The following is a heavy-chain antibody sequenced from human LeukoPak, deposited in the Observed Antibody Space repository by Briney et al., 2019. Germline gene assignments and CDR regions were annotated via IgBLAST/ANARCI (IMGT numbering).Heavy chain of an antibody. Sequence: GASVKVSCKASGYTFTGYYMHWVRQAPGQGLEWMGRINPNSGGTNYAQKFQGRVTMTRDTSISTAYMELSRLRSDDTAVYYCARSLGDSSGYYPLPFDYWGQGTLVIVSS. D-gene: IGHD3-22*01. CDR1: GYTFTGYY. CDR2: INPNSGGT. J-gene: IGHJ4*02. CDR3: ARSLGDSSGYYPLPFDY. V-gene: IGHV1-2*06.